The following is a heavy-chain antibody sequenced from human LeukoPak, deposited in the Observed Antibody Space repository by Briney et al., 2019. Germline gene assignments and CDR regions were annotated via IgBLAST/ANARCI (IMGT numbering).Heavy chain of an antibody. Sequence: GGSLRLSCAASGFTFSSYAMHWVRQAPGKGLEWVAVISYDGSNKYYADSVKGRFTISRDNSKNTLYLQMNSLRAEDTAAYYCARENRDGYISPSFDYWGQGTLVTVSS. CDR2: ISYDGSNK. CDR3: ARENRDGYISPSFDY. CDR1: GFTFSSYA. J-gene: IGHJ4*02. V-gene: IGHV3-30*04. D-gene: IGHD5-24*01.